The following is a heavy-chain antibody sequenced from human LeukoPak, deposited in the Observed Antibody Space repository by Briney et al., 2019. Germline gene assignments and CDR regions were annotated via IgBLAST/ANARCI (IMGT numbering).Heavy chain of an antibody. D-gene: IGHD3-22*01. CDR1: GYTFTSYG. V-gene: IGHV1-18*01. Sequence: GASVKVSCKASGYTFTSYGISWVRQAPGQGLEWMGWISAYNGNTNYAQKLQGRVTMTTDTSTSTAYMELRSLRSDDTAVYYCARASIKPTWYYYDSSGYSSDFDYWGQGTLVTVSS. CDR3: ARASIKPTWYYYDSSGYSSDFDY. CDR2: ISAYNGNT. J-gene: IGHJ4*02.